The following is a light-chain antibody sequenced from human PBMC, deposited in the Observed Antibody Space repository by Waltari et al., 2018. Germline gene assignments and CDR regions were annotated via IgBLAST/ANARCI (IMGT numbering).Light chain of an antibody. CDR3: SSYTTSSTVI. Sequence: QSALIQPPSVSGSPGQSVAIYCTGTSSDIGSYNFVSWYQQFPGPAPKLLIYEVTNRPSVVPDRFSGSKSGYTASLAISGLQPEDEADYYCSSYTTSSTVIFGGGTKLTVL. V-gene: IGLV2-18*02. CDR2: EVT. J-gene: IGLJ2*01. CDR1: SSDIGSYNF.